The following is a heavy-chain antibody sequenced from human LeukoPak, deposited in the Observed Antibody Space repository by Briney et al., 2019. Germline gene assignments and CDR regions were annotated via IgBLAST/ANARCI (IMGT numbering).Heavy chain of an antibody. D-gene: IGHD2-15*01. J-gene: IGHJ4*02. CDR1: GFTFSRNS. Sequence: GGSLRLSCAASGFTFSRNSMNWVHQAPGKGLEWVSSISSSTSYIYYADSVKGRFTISRDNAKNSLYLQMSSLRAEDTAMYYCARDMSPCSAGACYSDYWGQGTLVTVSS. V-gene: IGHV3-21*01. CDR3: ARDMSPCSAGACYSDY. CDR2: ISSSTSYI.